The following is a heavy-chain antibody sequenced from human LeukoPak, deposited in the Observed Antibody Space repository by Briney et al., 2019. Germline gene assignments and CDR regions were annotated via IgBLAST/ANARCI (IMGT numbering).Heavy chain of an antibody. CDR1: GFTFSIYG. CDR3: TKEGLPSGTSWSAWFDP. J-gene: IGHJ5*02. CDR2: IAEDGKTT. D-gene: IGHD3-10*01. V-gene: IGHV3-30*18. Sequence: GGSLRLSCAASGFTFSIYGMHWVRQAPGKGLEWVAVIAEDGKTTYYADSVKGRFTISRDNSRNTLYLQMNSLRPEDTAVYYCTKEGLPSGTSWSAWFDPWGQGTLVTVSS.